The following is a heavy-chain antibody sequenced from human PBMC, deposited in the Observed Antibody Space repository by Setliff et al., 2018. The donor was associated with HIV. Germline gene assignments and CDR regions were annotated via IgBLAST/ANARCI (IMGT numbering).Heavy chain of an antibody. V-gene: IGHV4-38-2*01. D-gene: IGHD1-26*01. CDR3: ARGVPLLPPRN. CDR1: TYSISSGYY. Sequence: SETLSLTCAVSTYSISSGYYWGWIRQPPGKGLEWIANIFHSGITSYNPSLRSRVTISVDTSRNQFSLKLTSVTAADTAVYYCARGVPLLPPRNWGQGALVTVSS. J-gene: IGHJ4*02. CDR2: IFHSGIT.